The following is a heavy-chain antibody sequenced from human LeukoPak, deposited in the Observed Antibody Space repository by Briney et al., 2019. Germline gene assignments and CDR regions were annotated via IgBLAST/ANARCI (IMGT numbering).Heavy chain of an antibody. CDR1: GYTFTGYF. CDR2: INPNSGGT. Sequence: ASVKVSCKASGYTFTGYFMHWVRQAPGQGPAWMGWINPNSGGTNYAQKFQGRVIMTRDTSISTAYLELSRLRSDDTAVYYCARVSEYYYFDYWGQGTLVTVSS. D-gene: IGHD2/OR15-2a*01. J-gene: IGHJ4*02. CDR3: ARVSEYYYFDY. V-gene: IGHV1-2*02.